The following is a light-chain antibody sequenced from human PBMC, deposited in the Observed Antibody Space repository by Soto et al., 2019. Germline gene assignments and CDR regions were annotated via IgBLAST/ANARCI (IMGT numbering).Light chain of an antibody. CDR3: QQRSNWPIT. J-gene: IGKJ5*01. Sequence: EIVLTQSPGILSLSPGERATLSCRASQSVSGHLAWYQQKPGQAPRLLIYSVSSRATGIPARFSGSGSGTDFTLTISSLEPEDFAVYYCQQRSNWPITFGQGTRLEIK. V-gene: IGKV3-11*01. CDR2: SVS. CDR1: QSVSGH.